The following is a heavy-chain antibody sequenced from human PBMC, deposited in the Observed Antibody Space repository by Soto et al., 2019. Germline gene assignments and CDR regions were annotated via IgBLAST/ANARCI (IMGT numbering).Heavy chain of an antibody. V-gene: IGHV3-23*01. CDR1: GFTFSSYA. CDR3: AKVEGYDILAGYYNNQFDY. Sequence: GGSLRLSCAASGFTFSSYAMSWVRQAPGKGLEWVSAISGSGGSTYYADSVKGRFTISRDNSKNTLYLQMNSLRAEDTAVYYCAKVEGYDILAGYYNNQFDYWGQGTLVTVSS. D-gene: IGHD3-9*01. J-gene: IGHJ4*02. CDR2: ISGSGGST.